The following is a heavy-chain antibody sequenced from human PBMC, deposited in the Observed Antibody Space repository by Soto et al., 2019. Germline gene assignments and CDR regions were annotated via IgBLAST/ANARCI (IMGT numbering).Heavy chain of an antibody. CDR2: IYSGGST. CDR1: GFTVSSNY. CDR3: ASLYYYDSSDYH. J-gene: IGHJ4*02. V-gene: IGHV3-66*01. Sequence: PGGSLRLSCAASGFTVSSNYMSWVRQAPGKGLEWVSVIYSGGSTYYADSVKGRFTISRDNSKNTLYLQMNSLRAEDTAVYYCASLYYYDSSDYHWGQGTLVTASS. D-gene: IGHD3-22*01.